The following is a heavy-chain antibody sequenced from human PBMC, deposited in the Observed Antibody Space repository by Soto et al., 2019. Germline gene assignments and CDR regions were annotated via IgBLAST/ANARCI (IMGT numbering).Heavy chain of an antibody. V-gene: IGHV1-46*01. CDR1: GYSFTSHY. D-gene: IGHD4-17*01. Sequence: ASVKVSCKAIGYSFTSHYMHWVRQALGQGLEWMGTIYPGGVNIGYAQKFKGRVTMTKDTSTSTVYMELNSLTSEDTAVYYCARDYGDNLSYYFDYWGQGTLVPVSS. J-gene: IGHJ4*02. CDR3: ARDYGDNLSYYFDY. CDR2: IYPGGVNI.